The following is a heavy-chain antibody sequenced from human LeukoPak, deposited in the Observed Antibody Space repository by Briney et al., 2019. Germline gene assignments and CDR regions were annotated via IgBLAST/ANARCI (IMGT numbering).Heavy chain of an antibody. CDR1: GYSISSGHY. Sequence: SSETLSLTCTVSGYSISSGHYWGWIRQPPGKGLEWIGSMYHSGSTYYNPPLKSRVTISEDTSKNQFSLKLRSVTAADTAVYYCAKDVAYYYDSSGVFDYWGQGTLVTVSS. CDR3: AKDVAYYYDSSGVFDY. D-gene: IGHD3-22*01. V-gene: IGHV4-38-2*02. CDR2: MYHSGST. J-gene: IGHJ4*02.